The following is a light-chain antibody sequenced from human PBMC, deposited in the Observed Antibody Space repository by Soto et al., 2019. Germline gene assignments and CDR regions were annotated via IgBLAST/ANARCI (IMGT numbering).Light chain of an antibody. CDR1: QSVSSY. CDR2: DAS. Sequence: EIVLTQSPATLSLSPGERATLSCRASQSVSSYLAWYQQKPGQAPSLLIYDASNRATGIPARFSGSGSGTDFTITISSLEPEDFAVYYCQQRSNWPPVWTFGQGTKVEIK. J-gene: IGKJ1*01. CDR3: QQRSNWPPVWT. V-gene: IGKV3-11*01.